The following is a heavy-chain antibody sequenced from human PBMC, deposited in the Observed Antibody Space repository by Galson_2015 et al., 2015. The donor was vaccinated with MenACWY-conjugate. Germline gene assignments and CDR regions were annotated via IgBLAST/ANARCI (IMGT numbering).Heavy chain of an antibody. D-gene: IGHD3-10*01. V-gene: IGHV1-18*01. CDR3: ARDGLTPGGSWNYYSGYYYGMDV. J-gene: IGHJ6*02. Sequence: SVKVSCKASGYTFTSYGISWVRQAPGQGLEWMGWIRAYNGNKNYAEKFQGRVTMTTDTSTSTAYMELSSLRSDDTAVYYCARDGLTPGGSWNYYSGYYYGMDVWGQGTTVTVSS. CDR1: GYTFTSYG. CDR2: IRAYNGNK.